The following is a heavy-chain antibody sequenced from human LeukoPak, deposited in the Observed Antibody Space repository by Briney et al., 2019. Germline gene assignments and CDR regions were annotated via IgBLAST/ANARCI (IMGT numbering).Heavy chain of an antibody. CDR1: GGSISGYY. J-gene: IGHJ4*02. CDR2: IYTSGST. D-gene: IGHD4-23*01. V-gene: IGHV4-4*09. CDR3: ARAGDGCMKN. Sequence: SETLSLTCTVSGGSISGYYWSWIRQPPGKGLEWIGYIYTSGSTNYNPSLKSRVTISVDTSKNQFSLKLSSVTAADTAVYYCARAGDGCMKNWGQGTLVTVSS.